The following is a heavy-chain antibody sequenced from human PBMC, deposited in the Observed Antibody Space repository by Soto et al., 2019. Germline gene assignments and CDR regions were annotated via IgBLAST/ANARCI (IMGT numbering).Heavy chain of an antibody. CDR2: ISYDGSNK. V-gene: IGHV3-30-3*01. Sequence: WGSLILSCAASGFTFSSYAMHWVRQAPGKGLEWVAVISYDGSNKYYADSVKGRFTISRDSSKNTLYLQMNSLRAEDTAVYYCARETRNWGQGTLVTVSP. CDR3: ARETRN. CDR1: GFTFSSYA. J-gene: IGHJ4*02.